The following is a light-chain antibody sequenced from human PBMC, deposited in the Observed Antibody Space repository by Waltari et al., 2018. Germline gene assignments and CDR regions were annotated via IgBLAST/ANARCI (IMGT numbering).Light chain of an antibody. CDR2: DVF. J-gene: IGLJ2*01. CDR3: CSYAGSYTSL. Sequence: QSALTQPRSVSGSPGQSVPISCTGSREDIGTYDYVSWYQHHPGEAPKPIIHDVFKRPSGVPNRFSGSKSGNTASLTISGLQADDEADYYCCSYAGSYTSLFGGGTKLTVL. CDR1: REDIGTYDY. V-gene: IGLV2-11*01.